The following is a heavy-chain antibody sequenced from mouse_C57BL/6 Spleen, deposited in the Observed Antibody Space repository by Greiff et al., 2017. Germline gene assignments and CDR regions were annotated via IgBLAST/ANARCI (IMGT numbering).Heavy chain of an antibody. V-gene: IGHV3-6*01. CDR1: GYSITSGYY. J-gene: IGHJ4*01. D-gene: IGHD2-4*01. CDR3: ARDDYPYAMDY. CDR2: ISYDGSN. Sequence: EVKLEESGPGLVKPSQSLSLTCSVTGYSITSGYYWNWIRQFPGNKLEWMGYISYDGSNNYNPSLKNRISITRDTSKNQFFLKLNSVTTEDTATYYCARDDYPYAMDYWGQGTSVTVSS.